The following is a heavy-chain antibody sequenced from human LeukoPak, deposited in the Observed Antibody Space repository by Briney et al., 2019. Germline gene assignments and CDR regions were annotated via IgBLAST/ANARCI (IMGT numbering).Heavy chain of an antibody. CDR3: ARDRNAHFDY. V-gene: IGHV3-48*03. Sequence: GGYPRLSCAASGFTFSSYEMNWVRQAPGKGLEWVSYISSSGSTIYYADSVKGRFTISRDNAKNSLYLQMNSLRAEDTAVYYCARDRNAHFDYWGQGTLVTVSS. CDR2: ISSSGSTI. CDR1: GFTFSSYE. D-gene: IGHD1-1*01. J-gene: IGHJ4*02.